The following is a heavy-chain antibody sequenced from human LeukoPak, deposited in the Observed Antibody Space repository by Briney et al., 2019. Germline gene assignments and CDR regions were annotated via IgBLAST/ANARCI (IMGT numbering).Heavy chain of an antibody. Sequence: PGGALRLSCGAPGFTLSSHAMRWGRQGSGKGLGWVAVISYDGSNKYYADSVKGRFTISRDNSKNTLYLQMNSLRAEDTAVYYCARGSGDLFDYWGQGTLVTVSS. CDR2: ISYDGSNK. CDR3: ARGSGDLFDY. D-gene: IGHD2-21*02. CDR1: GFTLSSHA. J-gene: IGHJ4*02. V-gene: IGHV3-30*04.